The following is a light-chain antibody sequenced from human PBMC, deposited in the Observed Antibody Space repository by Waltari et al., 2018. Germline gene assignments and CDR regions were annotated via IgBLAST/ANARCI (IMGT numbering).Light chain of an antibody. J-gene: IGKJ2*01. V-gene: IGKV2-29*02. Sequence: DIVMTQTPLSLSVTPGQPASISCKSSQSLLHSDGKTYLFWYLQKPGQSPQLLIYDVSSRCSGVQDRVSGSGSGTDFTLKISRVEAEDVGVYYCMQGIHLPPYTFGQGTKLEIK. CDR3: MQGIHLPPYT. CDR2: DVS. CDR1: QSLLHSDGKTY.